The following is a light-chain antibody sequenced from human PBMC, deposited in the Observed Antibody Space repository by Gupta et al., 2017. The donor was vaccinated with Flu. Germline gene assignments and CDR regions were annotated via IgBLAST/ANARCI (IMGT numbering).Light chain of an antibody. CDR3: QQRISWPDT. Sequence: PTPSSVSPGETVTLSCRASQSVNRDLAWHQQKPCQAPRLLIYEASNRATGTPARFSGRGSGTDFTLTISILEPEAFAVYYCQQRISWPDTFGQGTKLEIK. CDR2: EAS. V-gene: IGKV3-11*01. CDR1: QSVNRD. J-gene: IGKJ2*01.